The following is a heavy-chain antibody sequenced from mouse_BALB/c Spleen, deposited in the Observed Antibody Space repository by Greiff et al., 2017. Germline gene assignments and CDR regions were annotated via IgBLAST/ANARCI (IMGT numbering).Heavy chain of an antibody. V-gene: IGHV5-4*02. Sequence: EVKVVESGGGLVKPGGSLKLSCAASGFTFSDYYMYWVRQTPEKRLEWVATISDGGSYTYYPDSVKGRFTISRDNAKNNLYLQMSSLKSEDTAMYYCAKYGNYGAMDYWGQGTSVTVSS. D-gene: IGHD2-10*02. CDR3: AKYGNYGAMDY. J-gene: IGHJ4*01. CDR2: ISDGGSYT. CDR1: GFTFSDYY.